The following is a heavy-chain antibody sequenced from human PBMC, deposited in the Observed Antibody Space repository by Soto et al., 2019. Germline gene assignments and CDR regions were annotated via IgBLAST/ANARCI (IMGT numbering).Heavy chain of an antibody. D-gene: IGHD4-17*01. J-gene: IGHJ2*01. V-gene: IGHV4-59*01. Sequence: PSETLSLTCTVSGGSISSYYWSWIRQPPGKGLEWIGYIYYSGSTNYNPSLKSRVTISVDTSKNQFSLKLSSVTAADTAVYYCARDLVDYGGSGGFDLWGRGTLVTVSS. CDR2: IYYSGST. CDR3: ARDLVDYGGSGGFDL. CDR1: GGSISSYY.